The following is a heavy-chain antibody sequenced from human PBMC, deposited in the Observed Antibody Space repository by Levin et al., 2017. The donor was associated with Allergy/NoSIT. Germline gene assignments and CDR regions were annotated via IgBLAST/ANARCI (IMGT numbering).Heavy chain of an antibody. CDR2: INHTGGT. CDR3: ARGRRYDFWSDYYRWFDP. J-gene: IGHJ5*02. V-gene: IGHV4-34*01. D-gene: IGHD3-3*01. Sequence: SQTLSLTCAVYGGSFSGYYWSWIRQSPGKGLEWIGEINHTGGTNYNPSLKSRVTMSVDTSKNQFSLKLSSVTAADTAVYYCARGRRYDFWSDYYRWFDPWGQGTLVTVSS. CDR1: GGSFSGYY.